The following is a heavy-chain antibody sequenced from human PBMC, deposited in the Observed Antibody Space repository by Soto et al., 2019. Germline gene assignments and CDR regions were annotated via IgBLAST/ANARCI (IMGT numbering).Heavy chain of an antibody. CDR3: ARDPAP. CDR2: IYNSGTT. J-gene: IGHJ5*02. Sequence: QVQLQESGPGLVKPSETLSLTCTVSGGSITRGGYYWSWIRQHPGKGLEWIGYIYNSGTTYYNPSLKIRVTRSVDTSKNQFSLKLTSVTAADTAVYYCARDPAPWGQGTLVTVSS. CDR1: GGSITRGGYY. V-gene: IGHV4-31*03.